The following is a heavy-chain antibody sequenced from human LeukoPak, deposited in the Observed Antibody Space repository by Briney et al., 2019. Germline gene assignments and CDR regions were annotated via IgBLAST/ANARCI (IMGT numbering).Heavy chain of an antibody. D-gene: IGHD3-22*01. CDR2: IIPIFGTA. CDR3: ARVSSENSYDSSGYYQS. CDR1: GGTFSSYA. Sequence: ASVKVSCKGSGGTFSSYAISWVRQAPGQRLEWMGGIIPIFGTANYAQKFQGRVTITTDESTSTAYMELSSLRSEDTAVYYCARVSSENSYDSSGYYQSWGQGTMVTVSS. J-gene: IGHJ3*01. V-gene: IGHV1-69*05.